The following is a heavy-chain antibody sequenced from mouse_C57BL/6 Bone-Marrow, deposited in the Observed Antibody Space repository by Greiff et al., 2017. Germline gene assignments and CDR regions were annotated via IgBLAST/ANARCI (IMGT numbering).Heavy chain of an antibody. J-gene: IGHJ4*01. CDR3: ELLLRSGGYYAMDY. CDR2: ISSGSSTL. CDR1: GFTFSDYG. V-gene: IGHV5-17*01. D-gene: IGHD1-1*01. Sequence: EVHLVESGGGLVKPGGSLKLSCAASGFTFSDYGMHWVRQAPEKGLERVAYISSGSSTLFSADPVKGRFTISRDNARNTLCLQMTSLRSADTAMYYCELLLRSGGYYAMDYGGQGTSVTGSS.